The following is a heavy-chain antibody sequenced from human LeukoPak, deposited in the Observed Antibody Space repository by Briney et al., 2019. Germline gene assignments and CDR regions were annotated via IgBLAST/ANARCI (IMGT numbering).Heavy chain of an antibody. CDR2: IIPILGIA. D-gene: IGHD3-22*01. J-gene: IGHJ5*02. CDR3: ATCPGGDYDSSGYYVDWFDP. CDR1: GGTFSSYT. Sequence: ASVKVSCKASGGTFSSYTIRWVRQAPGQGLEWMGRIIPILGIANYAQKFQGRVTITADKSTSTAYMELSSLRSENTAVYYCATCPGGDYDSSGYYVDWFDPWGQGTLVSVSS. V-gene: IGHV1-69*02.